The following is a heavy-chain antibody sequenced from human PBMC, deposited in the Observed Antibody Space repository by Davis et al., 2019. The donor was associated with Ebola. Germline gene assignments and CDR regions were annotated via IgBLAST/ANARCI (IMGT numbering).Heavy chain of an antibody. CDR1: GYTFTNYA. CDR2: INTNTGNP. J-gene: IGHJ3*02. CDR3: ATLPDI. V-gene: IGHV7-4-1*02. Sequence: AASVKVSCKASGYTFTNYAINWVRQAPGQGLEWMGWINTNTGNPMYAQAFTGRFVFSLDTSINTPYLQISSLKAEDTAVYYCATLPDIWGQGTVVTVSS.